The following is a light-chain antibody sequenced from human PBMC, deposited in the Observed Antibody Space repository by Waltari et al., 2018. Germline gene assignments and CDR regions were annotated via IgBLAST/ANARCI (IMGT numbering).Light chain of an antibody. V-gene: IGKV4-1*01. CDR2: WAS. Sequence: DIVMTQSPDSLAVSLGERATTNCKSSQSVLYSSKNKNYLAWYQQKPGQPPKLLIYWASIRESGVPDRFSGSGSETDFTLTISSLQAEDVAVYYCQQSYSPHRTFGQGTRVEIK. CDR1: QSVLYSSKNKNY. CDR3: QQSYSPHRT. J-gene: IGKJ1*01.